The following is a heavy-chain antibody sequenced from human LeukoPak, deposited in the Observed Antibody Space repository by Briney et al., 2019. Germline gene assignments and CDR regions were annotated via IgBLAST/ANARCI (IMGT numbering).Heavy chain of an antibody. V-gene: IGHV1-46*01. CDR1: GYTFTNNF. J-gene: IGHJ5*02. CDR2: INPSGDNT. D-gene: IGHD2-15*01. Sequence: GASVKVSCKASGYTFTNNFMHWVRQAPGQGLEWMGIINPSGDNTWYAQKFQGRVTMTRDTSISTAYMELSRLRSDDTAVYYCAREEGYCSGGSCGNWFDPWGQGTLVTVSS. CDR3: AREEGYCSGGSCGNWFDP.